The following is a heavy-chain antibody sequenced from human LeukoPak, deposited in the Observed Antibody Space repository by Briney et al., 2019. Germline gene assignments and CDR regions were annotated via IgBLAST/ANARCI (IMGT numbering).Heavy chain of an antibody. D-gene: IGHD4-17*01. V-gene: IGHV3-53*04. CDR3: AKEDGDYGDYGGGFLRGLYFDY. CDR2: IYSGDSGVST. CDR1: GFSVSNTY. J-gene: IGHJ4*02. Sequence: PGGSLRLSCAASGFSVSNTYMSWVRQAPGKGLEWVSVIYSGDSGVSTYYADSVKGRFTISRHNSKNTLYLQMSSLRAEDTAVYYCAKEDGDYGDYGGGFLRGLYFDYWGQGTLVTVSS.